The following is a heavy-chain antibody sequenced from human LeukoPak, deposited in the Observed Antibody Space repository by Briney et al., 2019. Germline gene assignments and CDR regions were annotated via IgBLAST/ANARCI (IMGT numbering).Heavy chain of an antibody. CDR3: ARNREPITIFGVVILGD. D-gene: IGHD3-3*01. J-gene: IGHJ4*02. CDR2: INPNSGGT. V-gene: IGHV1-2*06. CDR1: GYTFTGYY. Sequence: ASVKVSCKASGYTFTGYYMHRVRQAPGQGLEWMGRINPNSGGTNYAQKFQGRVTMTRDTSISTAYMELSRLRSDDTAVYYCARNREPITIFGVVILGDWGQGTLVTVSS.